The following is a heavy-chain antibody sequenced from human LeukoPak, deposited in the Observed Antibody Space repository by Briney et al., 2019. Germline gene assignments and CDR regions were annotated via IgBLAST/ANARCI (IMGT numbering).Heavy chain of an antibody. Sequence: SETLSLTCTVSGGSFSSGAYYWSWIRQPAGKGLEWIGRIYNSGSTNYNPSFKSRVTMSIDTSKNQFSLKLNSVTAADTAVYYCATNRAELWGRGTLVTVSS. CDR3: ATNRAEL. J-gene: IGHJ2*01. CDR1: GGSFSSGAYY. D-gene: IGHD3-3*01. V-gene: IGHV4-61*02. CDR2: IYNSGST.